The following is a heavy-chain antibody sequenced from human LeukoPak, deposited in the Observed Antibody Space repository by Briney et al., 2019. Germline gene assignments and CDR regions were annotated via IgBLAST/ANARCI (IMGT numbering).Heavy chain of an antibody. V-gene: IGHV3-30*09. D-gene: IGHD3-10*01. J-gene: IGHJ4*02. CDR2: ISDDGSRQ. CDR1: GFTFSNYA. CDR3: AKDGPNGGITMDY. Sequence: GRSLRLSCAATGFTFSNYAIHWGRQAPGKGLEWVAFISDDGSRQHYADSVKGRFAISRDNSKNTLNLQMNSLRAEDTAVYYCAKDGPNGGITMDYWGQGTLVTVSS.